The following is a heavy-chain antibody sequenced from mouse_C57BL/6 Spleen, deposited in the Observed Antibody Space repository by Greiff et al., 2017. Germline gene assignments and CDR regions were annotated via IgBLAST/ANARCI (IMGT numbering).Heavy chain of an antibody. D-gene: IGHD2-4*01. J-gene: IGHJ2*01. CDR3: ARDDYDGGFDY. Sequence: DVQLQESGGGLVKPGGSLKLSCAASGFTFSDYGMHWVRQAPEKGLEWVAYISSGSSTIYYADTVKGRFTISRDNAKNTLFLQMTSLRSEDTAMYYCARDDYDGGFDYWGQGTTLTVSS. CDR2: ISSGSSTI. V-gene: IGHV5-17*01. CDR1: GFTFSDYG.